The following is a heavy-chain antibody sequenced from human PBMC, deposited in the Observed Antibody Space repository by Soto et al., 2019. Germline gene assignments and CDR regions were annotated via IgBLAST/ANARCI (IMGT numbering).Heavy chain of an antibody. D-gene: IGHD3-10*01. CDR1: GFTFSSYS. Sequence: PGGSLRLSCVASGFTFSSYSVNWVRQAPGKGLEWVAYISGGSDTIYYADSVKGRFTISRDNAKNSLYLQMNNLRVEDTAVYYCARDLYYGTLVRGVVSWFDPWGQGPPVTFSS. CDR3: ARDLYYGTLVRGVVSWFDP. J-gene: IGHJ5*02. V-gene: IGHV3-48*01. CDR2: ISGGSDTI.